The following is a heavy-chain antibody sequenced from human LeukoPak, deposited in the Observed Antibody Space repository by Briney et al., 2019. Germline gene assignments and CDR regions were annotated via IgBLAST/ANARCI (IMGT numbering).Heavy chain of an antibody. CDR3: AKDLQRVRALRLGELPPGDH. J-gene: IGHJ5*02. CDR1: GFTFSSHW. Sequence: GGSLRLSCAASGFTFSSHWMHWVRQAPGKGLVWVSRINSDGSSTSYADSVKGRFTISRDNSKNTLSLQMNSLRAEDTAVYYCAKDLQRVRALRLGELPPGDHWGQGTLVTVSS. V-gene: IGHV3-74*01. CDR2: INSDGSST. D-gene: IGHD3-16*01.